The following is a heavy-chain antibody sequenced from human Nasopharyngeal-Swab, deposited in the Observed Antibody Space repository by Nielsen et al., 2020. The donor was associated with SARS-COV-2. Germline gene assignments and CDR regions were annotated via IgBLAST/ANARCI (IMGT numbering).Heavy chain of an antibody. J-gene: IGHJ4*02. CDR3: ARLSIVVVTAIPARFDY. Sequence: SLKVSCKGSGYSFTSYWIGWVRQMPGKGLEWMGIIYPGDSDTRYSPSFQGQVTISADKSISTAYLQWSSLKASDTAMYYCARLSIVVVTAIPARFDYWGQGTLVTVSS. CDR1: GYSFTSYW. D-gene: IGHD2-21*02. CDR2: IYPGDSDT. V-gene: IGHV5-51*01.